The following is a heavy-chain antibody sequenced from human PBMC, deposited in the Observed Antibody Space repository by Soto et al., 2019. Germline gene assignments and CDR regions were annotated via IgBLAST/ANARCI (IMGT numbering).Heavy chain of an antibody. Sequence: PGVSLRLSWTASGFAFNNFAIHWVRQAPGKGLEWVAVISYDGSNKYYADSVKGRFTISRDNSKNTVYLQMNSLRADDTAVYYCARPTSGSPPRNYYYGMDVRGNGTTVTVSS. CDR3: ARPTSGSPPRNYYYGMDV. CDR1: GFAFNNFA. V-gene: IGHV3-30*04. D-gene: IGHD1-26*01. J-gene: IGHJ6*04. CDR2: ISYDGSNK.